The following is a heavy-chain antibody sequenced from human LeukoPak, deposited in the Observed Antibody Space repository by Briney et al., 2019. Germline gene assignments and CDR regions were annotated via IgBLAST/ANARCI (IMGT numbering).Heavy chain of an antibody. D-gene: IGHD3-22*01. CDR3: ARGGYYYDSRGYSDY. CDR1: GYTFTSYG. Sequence: GASVKVSCKASGYTFTSYGISWVRQAPGQGLEWMGWISAYNGNTNYAQKLQGRVTMTTDTSTSTSYMELRSLRSDDTAVYYSARGGYYYDSRGYSDYWGQRTLVTVSS. CDR2: ISAYNGNT. V-gene: IGHV1-18*01. J-gene: IGHJ4*02.